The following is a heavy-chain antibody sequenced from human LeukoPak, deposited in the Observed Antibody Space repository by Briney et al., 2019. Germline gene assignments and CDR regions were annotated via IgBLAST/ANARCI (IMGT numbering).Heavy chain of an antibody. CDR2: ISAYNGNT. CDR3: ARVSDILTGPSDYYYMDV. CDR1: GYTFTSYG. D-gene: IGHD3-9*01. V-gene: IGHV1-18*01. J-gene: IGHJ6*03. Sequence: ASVKVSCKASGYTFTSYGISWVRQAPGQGLEWMGWISAYNGNTNYAQKLQGRVTMTTDTSTSTAYMELRSLRSDDTAVYYCARVSDILTGPSDYYYMDVWGKGTTVTISS.